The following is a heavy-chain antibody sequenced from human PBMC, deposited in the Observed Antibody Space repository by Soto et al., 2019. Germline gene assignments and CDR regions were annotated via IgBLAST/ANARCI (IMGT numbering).Heavy chain of an antibody. CDR1: GDSISSSSYY. J-gene: IGHJ4*02. V-gene: IGHV4-39*01. D-gene: IGHD3-9*01. CDR3: ASRYGPSEFDH. CDR2: IHGNGGT. Sequence: QLQLEESGPGLVKSSETLSLTCSVSGDSISSSSYYWGWIRQSPGEGLEWIGNIHGNGGTQYNPSLSRLVIISVDTAANQFSLRLTSVTAADTAVYYCASRYGPSEFDHWGQGSLVTVSS.